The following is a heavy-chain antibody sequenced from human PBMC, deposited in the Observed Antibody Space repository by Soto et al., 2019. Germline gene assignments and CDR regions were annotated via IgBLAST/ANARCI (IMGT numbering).Heavy chain of an antibody. CDR3: ATRITVFGLLIPPFDP. V-gene: IGHV4-34*01. CDR1: GGSVNGYY. Sequence: SETLSLTCAVYGGSVNGYYWNWIRQPPGKGLEWIGEINHTGVTHYNPSLKSRVTMSVDTSKNQFSLRLSSVTAADTAIYYCATRITVFGLLIPPFDPWGQGTQVTVSS. D-gene: IGHD3-3*01. J-gene: IGHJ5*02. CDR2: INHTGVT.